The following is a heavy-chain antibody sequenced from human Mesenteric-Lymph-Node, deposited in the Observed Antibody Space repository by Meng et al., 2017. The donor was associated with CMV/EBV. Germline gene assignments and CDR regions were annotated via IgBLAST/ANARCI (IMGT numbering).Heavy chain of an antibody. J-gene: IGHJ4*02. CDR1: GYTFSSYG. D-gene: IGHD5-24*01. CDR2: INTNTGNP. CDR3: ARLGYNNELDF. Sequence: SCKASGYTFSSYGMNWLRQAPGQGLEWMGWINTNTGNPTYAQGFTGRFVFSLDTSVTTSYLQINNLQVEDTAVYYCARLGYNNELDFWGRGTLVTVSS. V-gene: IGHV7-4-1*02.